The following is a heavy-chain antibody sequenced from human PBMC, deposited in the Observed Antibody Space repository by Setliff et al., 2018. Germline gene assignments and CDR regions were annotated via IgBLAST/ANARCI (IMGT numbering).Heavy chain of an antibody. V-gene: IGHV1-18*01. CDR3: ARRDEDWFDR. CDR1: GYSFITYG. Sequence: ASVKVSCKTSGYSFITYGIIWVRQAPGQGLEWMGWISTYNGNTKYAQKFQGRVTMTTDTSTNTAYMGLRSLRSDDTALYFCARRDEDWFDRWGQGTLVTVSS. J-gene: IGHJ5*02. CDR2: ISTYNGNT.